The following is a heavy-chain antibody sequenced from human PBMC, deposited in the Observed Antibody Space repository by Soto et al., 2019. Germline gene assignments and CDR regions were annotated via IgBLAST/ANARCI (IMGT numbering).Heavy chain of an antibody. V-gene: IGHV3-7*03. Sequence: GGSLRLSCAASGFTVSTFWMDWVRQAPGKGLEWVAKIKEDGSEKYYADSVKGRFIISRDNARNSVYLQMNSLRAEDTAVYYCARVRPGNYRDYWGQGTLVTVSS. CDR3: ARVRPGNYRDY. J-gene: IGHJ4*02. CDR2: IKEDGSEK. D-gene: IGHD3-10*01. CDR1: GFTVSTFW.